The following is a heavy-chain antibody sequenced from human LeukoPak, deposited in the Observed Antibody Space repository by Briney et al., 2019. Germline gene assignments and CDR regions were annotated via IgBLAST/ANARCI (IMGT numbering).Heavy chain of an antibody. D-gene: IGHD7-27*01. Sequence: PGGSLRLSCAASGFTFSNYAMNWVRQAPGKGLEWVSTISGSGTNSYYADSVKGRFTISRDNSKNTLYLQMNSLRAEDTAVYYCAKDLHWGFDYWGQGTLVTVSS. CDR2: ISGSGTNS. CDR1: GFTFSNYA. V-gene: IGHV3-23*01. J-gene: IGHJ4*02. CDR3: AKDLHWGFDY.